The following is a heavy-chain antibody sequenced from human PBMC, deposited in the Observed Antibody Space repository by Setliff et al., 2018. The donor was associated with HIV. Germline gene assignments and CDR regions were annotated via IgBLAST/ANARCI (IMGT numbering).Heavy chain of an antibody. J-gene: IGHJ4*02. CDR2: INPNSGDT. Sequence: ASVKVSCKASGYTFTNYGISWVRQAPGQGLEWMGWINPNSGDTNYAQKFQGRVTMTRDTSISTAYMELSRLRSDDTAVYYCARGQYCGGDCYSVWGQGTLVTVSS. CDR1: GYTFTNYG. V-gene: IGHV1-2*02. D-gene: IGHD2-21*02. CDR3: ARGQYCGGDCYSV.